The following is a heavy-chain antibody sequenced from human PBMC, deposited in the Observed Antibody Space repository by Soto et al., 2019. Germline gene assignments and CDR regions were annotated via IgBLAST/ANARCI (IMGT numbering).Heavy chain of an antibody. D-gene: IGHD3-9*01. CDR3: ATSSDTGYIFDF. J-gene: IGHJ4*02. V-gene: IGHV3-23*01. CDR2: ISVSGGST. Sequence: EVQLLESGGGLVQSGGSLRLSCAASGFTFSDYAMSWVRQAPGKGLEWVSAISVSGGSTHYAASVKGRFTISRDNSKNTVSLQMSGLRAEDTAVYYCATSSDTGYIFDFWGQGTLVTVSS. CDR1: GFTFSDYA.